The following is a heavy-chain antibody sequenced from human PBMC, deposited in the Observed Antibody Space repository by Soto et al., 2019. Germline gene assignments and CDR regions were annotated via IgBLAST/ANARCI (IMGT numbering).Heavy chain of an antibody. CDR1: GYTXTSYD. CDR2: MNPNSGNT. V-gene: IGHV1-8*01. Sequence: GXSXKVSFMATGYTXTSYDSHLVRQATGQGLEWMGWMNPNSGNTGYAQKFQGRVTITSNTSISTAYMDMSSLRSEDTDVYYCARGTWYYYDSSGYYSRNAFDIWGQGTMVTVSS. D-gene: IGHD3-22*01. J-gene: IGHJ3*02. CDR3: ARGTWYYYDSSGYYSRNAFDI.